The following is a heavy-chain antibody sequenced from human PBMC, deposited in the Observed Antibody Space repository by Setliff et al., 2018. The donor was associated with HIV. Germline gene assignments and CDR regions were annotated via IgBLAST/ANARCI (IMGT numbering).Heavy chain of an antibody. D-gene: IGHD6-13*01. CDR3: ARDCRVGWVFTYGMDV. V-gene: IGHV3-30*04. J-gene: IGHJ6*02. CDR1: GFTFSYYT. Sequence: GGSLRLSCAASGFTFSYYTMHWIRQTPDNGLEWVAVISYDGNSQYYADSVKGRFTLSRDNSKNTLFLQMNSLRPGDTAVYYCARDCRVGWVFTYGMDVWGQGTLVTVSS. CDR2: ISYDGNSQ.